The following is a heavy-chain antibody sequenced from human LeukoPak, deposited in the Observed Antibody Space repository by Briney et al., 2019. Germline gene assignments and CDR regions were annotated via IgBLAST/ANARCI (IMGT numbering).Heavy chain of an antibody. D-gene: IGHD2-8*01. CDR2: IRYDGSNK. Sequence: PGGSLRLSCAASGFTFSSYGMHWVRQAPGKGLEWVAFIRYDGSNKYYADSVKGRFTISRDNSKNTLYLQMNSLRAEDTAVYYCAKVPYCTSGVCYLGYYYMDVWGKGTTVTVSS. CDR1: GFTFSSYG. J-gene: IGHJ6*03. CDR3: AKVPYCTSGVCYLGYYYMDV. V-gene: IGHV3-30*02.